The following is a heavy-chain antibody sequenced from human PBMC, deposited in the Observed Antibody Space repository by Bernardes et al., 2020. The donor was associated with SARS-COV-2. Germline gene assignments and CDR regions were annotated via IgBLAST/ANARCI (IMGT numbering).Heavy chain of an antibody. V-gene: IGHV3-7*01. Sequence: GGSLRLSCAASGFTFSSYWMSWVRQAPGKGLEWVANIKQDGSEKYYVDSVKGRFTISRDNAKNSLYLQMNSLRAEDTAVYYCARVQSITMVRGVYFDYWGQGTLVTVSS. CDR3: ARVQSITMVRGVYFDY. J-gene: IGHJ4*02. CDR2: IKQDGSEK. D-gene: IGHD3-10*01. CDR1: GFTFSSYW.